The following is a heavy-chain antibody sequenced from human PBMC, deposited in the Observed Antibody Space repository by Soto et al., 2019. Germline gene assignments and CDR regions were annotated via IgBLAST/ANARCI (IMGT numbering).Heavy chain of an antibody. D-gene: IGHD1-1*01. CDR2: IYYSGST. CDR3: AREWRYYYFDC. V-gene: IGHV4-31*03. J-gene: IGHJ4*02. CDR1: GGSISSGGYY. Sequence: QVQLQESGPGLVKPSQILSLTCTVSGGSISSGGYYWSWIRQHPGKGLEWIGYIYYSGSTYYNPALNSRLNISVDTSKNQCSLELGSVTAADTAVYYCAREWRYYYFDCWGQGTLVTVSS.